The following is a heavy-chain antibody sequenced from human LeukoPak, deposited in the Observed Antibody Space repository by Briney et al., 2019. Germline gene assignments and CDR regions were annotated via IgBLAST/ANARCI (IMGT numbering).Heavy chain of an antibody. CDR1: GFTFSNY. V-gene: IGHV3-53*04. Sequence: PGGSLRLSCAASGFTFSNYMSWVRQAPGKGLEWVSVIYSDDSTYYADSVKGRFTISRHNSKNTLYLQMNSLRAEDTAVYYCARGGYSGYDRDAFDIWGQGTMVTVSS. CDR3: ARGGYSGYDRDAFDI. J-gene: IGHJ3*02. D-gene: IGHD5-12*01. CDR2: IYSDDST.